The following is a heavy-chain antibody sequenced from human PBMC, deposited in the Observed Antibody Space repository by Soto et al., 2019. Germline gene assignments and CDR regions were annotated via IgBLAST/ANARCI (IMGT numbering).Heavy chain of an antibody. J-gene: IGHJ6*02. D-gene: IGHD1-26*01. Sequence: QVQLVQSGAEVKKPGSSVKVSCKASGGTFSSYAISWVRQAPGQGLEWMGGIIPIFGTANYAQKFQGRVTXTXXXXXXXXXXXXXXXXXXXXXXXXCXXXXXXELYGMDVWGQGTTVTVSS. CDR1: GGTFSSYA. CDR3: XXXXXXELYGMDV. CDR2: IIPIFGTA. V-gene: IGHV1-69*05.